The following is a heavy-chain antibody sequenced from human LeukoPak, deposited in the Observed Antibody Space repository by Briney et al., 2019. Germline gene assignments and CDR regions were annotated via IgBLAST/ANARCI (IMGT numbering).Heavy chain of an antibody. V-gene: IGHV3-23*01. Sequence: GGSLRLSCAASGFTFSSYAMSWVRQAPGKGLEWVSAISGSGGSTYYADSVKGRSTISRDNSKNTLYLQMNSLRAEDTAVYYCAKDDSSGYYYFDYWGQGTLVTVSS. D-gene: IGHD3-22*01. CDR3: AKDDSSGYYYFDY. J-gene: IGHJ4*02. CDR2: ISGSGGST. CDR1: GFTFSSYA.